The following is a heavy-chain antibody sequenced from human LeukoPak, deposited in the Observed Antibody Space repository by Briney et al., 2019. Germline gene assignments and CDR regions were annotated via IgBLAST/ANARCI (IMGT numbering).Heavy chain of an antibody. CDR2: ISSSSSTI. CDR1: GFTFSSYS. CDR3: ARSANQGGVWV. D-gene: IGHD3-16*01. V-gene: IGHV3-48*01. Sequence: GGSLRLSCAASGFTFSSYSMNWVRQAPGKGLEWVSYISSSSSTIYYADSVKGRFTISRDNAKNSLYLQMNSLRAEDTAVYYCARSANQGGVWVWGQGTLVTVSS. J-gene: IGHJ4*02.